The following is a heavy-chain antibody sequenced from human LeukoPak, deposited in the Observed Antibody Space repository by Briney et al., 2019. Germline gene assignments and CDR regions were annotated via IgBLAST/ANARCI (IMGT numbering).Heavy chain of an antibody. CDR2: IYSGGST. Sequence: GSLRLSCAASGFTVSSNYMSWVRQAPGKGLEWVSVIYSGGSTYYADSMKGRFTISRDNSKNTLYLQMNSLRAEDTAVYYCARDHMADVDYWGQGTLSPSPQ. D-gene: IGHD2-21*01. J-gene: IGHJ4*02. V-gene: IGHV3-66*02. CDR3: ARDHMADVDY. CDR1: GFTVSSNY.